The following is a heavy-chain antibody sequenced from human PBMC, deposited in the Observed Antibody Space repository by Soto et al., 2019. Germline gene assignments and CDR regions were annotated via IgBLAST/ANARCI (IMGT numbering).Heavy chain of an antibody. Sequence: KASETLSLTCTVSGGSIGSGDYYWGWIRQPPGKGLEWIGYIYYSGSTYYNPSLKSRVTISVDTSKNQFSLKLSSVTAADTAVYYCARQSTYYYDSSGYPVYYFDYWGQGTLVTVSS. CDR1: GGSIGSGDYY. J-gene: IGHJ4*02. CDR2: IYYSGST. CDR3: ARQSTYYYDSSGYPVYYFDY. D-gene: IGHD3-22*01. V-gene: IGHV4-30-4*01.